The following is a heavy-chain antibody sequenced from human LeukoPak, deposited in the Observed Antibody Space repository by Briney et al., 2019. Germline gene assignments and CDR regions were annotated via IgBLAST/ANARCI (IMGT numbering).Heavy chain of an antibody. V-gene: IGHV4-39*01. Sequence: SDTLSLTCTVSGGYISGSDNYWAWIRQPPGKGLEWIGSVYYSGTTDYNPSLNSRVSIFVDTSKNQFSLKPTSVTAADTAVYYCARHSYYYDYWGQGTLVTVSS. CDR1: GGYISGSDNY. J-gene: IGHJ4*02. D-gene: IGHD2-21*01. CDR2: VYYSGTT. CDR3: ARHSYYYDY.